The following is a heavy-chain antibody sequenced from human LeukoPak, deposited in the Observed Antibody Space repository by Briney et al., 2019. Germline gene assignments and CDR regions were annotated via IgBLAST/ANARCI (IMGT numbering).Heavy chain of an antibody. V-gene: IGHV3-66*01. Sequence: GGSLRLSCAASGFXVSTNYISWVRQAPGKGLEWVSVIYSGDTTFYADSVRGKFTISRDNFKNTLYLQMNSLRAEDTAVYYCASILRSSSGYYFDYWGQGTLVTVSS. D-gene: IGHD3-10*01. CDR3: ASILRSSSGYYFDY. J-gene: IGHJ4*02. CDR2: IYSGDTT. CDR1: GFXVSTNY.